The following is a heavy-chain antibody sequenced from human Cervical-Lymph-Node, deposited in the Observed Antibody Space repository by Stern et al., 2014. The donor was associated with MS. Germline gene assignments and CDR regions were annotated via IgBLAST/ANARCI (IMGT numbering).Heavy chain of an antibody. CDR1: GGSISSGGYY. D-gene: IGHD3-22*01. CDR3: ARDVALGYYDSSGYFAFDI. V-gene: IGHV4-31*03. Sequence: QLVQSGPGLVKPSQTLSLTCTVSGGSISSGGYYWNWIRQHPEKGLEWIGYIYHTGSPYYNPSLKSRVTISVDTSENRFSLSLTSVSAADTAMYYCARDVALGYYDSSGYFAFDIWGPGTMVTVSS. J-gene: IGHJ3*02. CDR2: IYHTGSP.